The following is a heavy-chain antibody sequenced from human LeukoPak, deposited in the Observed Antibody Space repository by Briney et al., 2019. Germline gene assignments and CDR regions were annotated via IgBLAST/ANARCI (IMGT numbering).Heavy chain of an antibody. V-gene: IGHV1-24*01. CDR3: ATRYYGSGSYLNLYYFDY. CDR1: GYTLTELS. Sequence: ASVKVSCEVSGYTLTELSMHWVRQAPGKGLEWMGGFDPEDGETIYAQKFQGRVTMTEDTSTDTAYMELSSLRSEDTAAYYCATRYYGSGSYLNLYYFDYWGQGTLVTVSS. J-gene: IGHJ4*02. D-gene: IGHD3-10*01. CDR2: FDPEDGET.